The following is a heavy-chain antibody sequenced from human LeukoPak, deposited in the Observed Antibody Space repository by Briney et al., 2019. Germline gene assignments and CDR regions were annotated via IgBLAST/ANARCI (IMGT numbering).Heavy chain of an antibody. CDR3: ARGLSCSGGSCYRGPFDI. Sequence: SETPSLTCTVSGGSISSYYWSWIRQPPGKGLEWIGYIYYSGSTNYNPSLKSRVTISVDTSKNQFSLKLSSVTAADTAVYYCARGLSCSGGSCYRGPFDIWGQGTMVTVSS. D-gene: IGHD2-15*01. CDR1: GGSISSYY. V-gene: IGHV4-59*01. J-gene: IGHJ3*02. CDR2: IYYSGST.